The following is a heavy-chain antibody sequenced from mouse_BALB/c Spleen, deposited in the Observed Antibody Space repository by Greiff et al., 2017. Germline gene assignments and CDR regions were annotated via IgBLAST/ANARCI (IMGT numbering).Heavy chain of an antibody. CDR1: GFNIKDTY. CDR2: IDPANGNT. J-gene: IGHJ4*01. V-gene: IGHV14-3*02. CDR3: ARDGNYYAMDY. Sequence: EVKLVESGAELVKPGASVKLSCTASGFNIKDTYMHWVKQRPEQGLEWIGRIDPANGNTKYDPKFQGKATITADTSSNTAYLQLSSLTSEDTAVYYCARDGNYYAMDYWGQGTSVTVSS. D-gene: IGHD1-1*01.